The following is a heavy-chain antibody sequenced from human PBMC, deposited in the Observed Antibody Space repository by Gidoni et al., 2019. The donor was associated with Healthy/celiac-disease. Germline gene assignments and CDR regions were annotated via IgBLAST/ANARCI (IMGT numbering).Heavy chain of an antibody. CDR2: IKSKTDGGTT. J-gene: IGHJ4*02. CDR1: GFTFRNAW. Sequence: EVQLVESGGGLVKRGGSLRLPCPASGFTFRNAWMSWVRQAPGKGLEWVGRIKSKTDGGTTDYAAPVKGRFTISRDDSKNTLYLQMNSLKTEDTAVYYCTARPGYSSSWYYFDYWGQGTLVTVSS. CDR3: TARPGYSSSWYYFDY. V-gene: IGHV3-15*01. D-gene: IGHD6-13*01.